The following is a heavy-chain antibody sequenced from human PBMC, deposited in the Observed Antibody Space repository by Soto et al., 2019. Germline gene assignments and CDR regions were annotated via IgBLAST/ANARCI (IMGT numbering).Heavy chain of an antibody. CDR1: GYYFTSYG. J-gene: IGHJ6*02. CDR3: QLERRWRSEYYYYYGMDV. CDR2: ISAYNGNT. V-gene: IGHV1-18*01. Sequence: ASVKVSCKASGYYFTSYGISWVRQAPGQGLEWMGWISAYNGNTNYTQKLQGRVTMTTDTSTSTAYMELSSLRSEDTAVYYCQLERRWRSEYYYYYGMDVWGQGTTVTVSS. D-gene: IGHD1-1*01.